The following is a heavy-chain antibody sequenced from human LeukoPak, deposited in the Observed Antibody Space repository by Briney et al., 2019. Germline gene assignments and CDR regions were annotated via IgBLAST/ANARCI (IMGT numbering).Heavy chain of an antibody. D-gene: IGHD2-21*01. V-gene: IGHV4-59*01. CDR2: IYYSGST. J-gene: IGHJ6*04. Sequence: PSETLSLTCTLSSGSLSSSYWSWIRQPAGKGLEWIGYIYYSGSTNYNPSLKSRVTISVYTSKNQFSLKLSSVTAADTAVYYCARDLYSYMDVWGKGTTVTISS. CDR3: ARDLYSYMDV. CDR1: SGSLSSSY.